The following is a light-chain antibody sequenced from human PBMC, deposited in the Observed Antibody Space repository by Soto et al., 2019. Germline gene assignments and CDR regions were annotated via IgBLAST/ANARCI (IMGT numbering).Light chain of an antibody. CDR1: QSVSSSY. CDR3: QQYGSSPET. J-gene: IGKJ1*01. Sequence: ETVLTQSPGTLSLSPGDRATLSCRASQSVSSSYLAWYQQKPGQAPRLLIYDASRRATGIPDRFSGSGSGTDFTLTISRLEPEDFAVYYCQQYGSSPETFGQGTKVDIK. V-gene: IGKV3-20*01. CDR2: DAS.